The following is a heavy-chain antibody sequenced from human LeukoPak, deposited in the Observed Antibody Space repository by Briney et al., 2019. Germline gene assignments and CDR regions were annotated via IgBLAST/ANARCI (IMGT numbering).Heavy chain of an antibody. V-gene: IGHV3-15*01. CDR3: TTDSHY. CDR1: GFTFSSYS. CDR2: IKSKTDSGTT. Sequence: GGSLRLSCAASGFTFSSYSMNWVRQAPGKGLEWVGRIKSKTDSGTTDYAAPVKGRFTISRDDPKNTLYLQMNSLKIDDTAVYYCTTDSHYWGQGTLVTVSS. J-gene: IGHJ4*02.